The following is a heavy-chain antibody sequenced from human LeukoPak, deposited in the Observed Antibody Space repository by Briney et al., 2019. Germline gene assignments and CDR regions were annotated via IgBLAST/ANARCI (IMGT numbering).Heavy chain of an antibody. V-gene: IGHV4-59*01. Sequence: SETLSLTCTVSGASINSYYWSWIRQPPGKGLEWTGYIYYSGSTNYNPSLKGRVTFSVDTSKNQFSLKLISVTAADTAVYYCARVKGVVTAILDYWGQGTLVTVSS. CDR2: IYYSGST. CDR3: ARVKGVVTAILDY. CDR1: GASINSYY. D-gene: IGHD2-21*02. J-gene: IGHJ4*02.